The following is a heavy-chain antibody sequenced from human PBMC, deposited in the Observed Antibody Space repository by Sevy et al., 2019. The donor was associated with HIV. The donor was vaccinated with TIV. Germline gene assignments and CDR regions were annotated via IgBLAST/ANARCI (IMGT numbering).Heavy chain of an antibody. V-gene: IGHV1-8*03. CDR2: MNPNSGNT. CDR3: ARGYVGGSYYGSGNYPFDY. D-gene: IGHD3-10*01. CDR1: GYTFTSYD. J-gene: IGHJ4*02. Sequence: ASVKVSCKASGYTFTSYDINWVRQATGQGLEWMGWMNPNSGNTGYAQKFQGRVTITRNTSISTAYMELGSLRSEDTAVYYCARGYVGGSYYGSGNYPFDYWGQGTLVTVSS.